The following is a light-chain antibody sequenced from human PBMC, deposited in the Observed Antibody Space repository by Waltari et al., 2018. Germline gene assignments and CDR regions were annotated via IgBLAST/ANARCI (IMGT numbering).Light chain of an antibody. CDR3: QSYDSRLTGVV. Sequence: QSVLTQPPSVSGAPGQRVTIPCPGSSSNTRPGFAVPGFQQLPETAPQLLIYDNNTRPSGVPDRFSASKSGTSASLAITGLQTEDEADYYCQSYDSRLTGVVFGGGTKLTVL. CDR1: SSNTRPGFA. CDR2: DNN. V-gene: IGLV1-40*01. J-gene: IGLJ3*02.